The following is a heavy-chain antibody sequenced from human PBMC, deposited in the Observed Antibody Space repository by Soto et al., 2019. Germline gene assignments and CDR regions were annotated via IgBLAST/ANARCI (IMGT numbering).Heavy chain of an antibody. D-gene: IGHD2-21*01. CDR2: IYHSGST. CDR1: GASISNSHW. V-gene: IGHV4-4*02. CDR3: AKAGAYCLES. J-gene: IGHJ4*02. Sequence: QVQLQESGPGLVKPSGTLSLTCVVSGASISNSHWLSWVRQPPGEGLEWIGEIYHSGSTNYNPSLGSRVTISVDKSKNQISLRLNSVTAADTAVYYCAKAGAYCLESWVPGTLVTVSS.